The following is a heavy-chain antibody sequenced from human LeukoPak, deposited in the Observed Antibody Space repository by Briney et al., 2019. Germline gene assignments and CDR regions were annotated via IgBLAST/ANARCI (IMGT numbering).Heavy chain of an antibody. CDR3: ARSGYGSSWYFFDY. CDR1: GFIFSTYS. D-gene: IGHD6-13*01. J-gene: IGHJ4*02. CDR2: ISSSSSSI. Sequence: PGGSLSLSCAASGFIFSTYSINWVRQAPGKGLEWVSHISSSSSSIYYADSVKGRFTISRDNAKNSLYLQMNSLRDEDTAVYYCARSGYGSSWYFFDYWGQGTLVTVSS. V-gene: IGHV3-48*02.